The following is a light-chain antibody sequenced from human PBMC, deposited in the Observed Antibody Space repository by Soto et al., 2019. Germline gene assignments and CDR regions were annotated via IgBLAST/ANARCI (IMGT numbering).Light chain of an antibody. V-gene: IGKV3-15*01. Sequence: EIVMTQSPVTLSVSPVDRATLSCRASQTVSSDLAWYQQKPGQAPRLLIYAASTRATGIPARFSGSGSGTEFTLTITSLQSEDFAVYYCQQYKNWPPAWTFGQGTKVDIK. CDR2: AAS. CDR1: QTVSSD. CDR3: QQYKNWPPAWT. J-gene: IGKJ1*01.